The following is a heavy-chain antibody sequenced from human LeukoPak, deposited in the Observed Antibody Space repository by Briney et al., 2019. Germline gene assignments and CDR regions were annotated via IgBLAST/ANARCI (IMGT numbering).Heavy chain of an antibody. CDR1: GGSFSGYY. Sequence: SETLSLTCAVYGGSFSGYYWSWIRQPPGKGLEWIGEINHSGSTNYNPSLKSRVTISVDTSKNRFSLKLSSVTAADTAVYYCASSGITGTTDDYWGQGTLVTVSS. V-gene: IGHV4-34*01. J-gene: IGHJ4*02. CDR2: INHSGST. D-gene: IGHD1-7*01. CDR3: ASSGITGTTDDY.